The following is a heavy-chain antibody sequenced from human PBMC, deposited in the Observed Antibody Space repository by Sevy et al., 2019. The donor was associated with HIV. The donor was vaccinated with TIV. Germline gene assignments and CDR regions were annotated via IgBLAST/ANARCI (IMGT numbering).Heavy chain of an antibody. V-gene: IGHV3-33*01. CDR1: GFTFSNYA. D-gene: IGHD3-22*01. CDR2: IWSDGAYQ. J-gene: IGHJ4*02. Sequence: GGSLRLSCAATGFTFSNYAMHWVRQAPGKGMEWVAIIWSDGAYQYHGDSVKGRFTISRDNSKNTLKLQMNNVRVEDTAVYYCARGGYYYDNAAYYALDSWGQGTLVTVSS. CDR3: ARGGYYYDNAAYYALDS.